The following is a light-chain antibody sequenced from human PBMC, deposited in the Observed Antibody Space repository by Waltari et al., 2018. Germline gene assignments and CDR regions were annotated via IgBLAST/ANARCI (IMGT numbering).Light chain of an antibody. CDR1: SSDVGGYNY. J-gene: IGLJ2*01. V-gene: IGLV2-14*01. CDR2: EVS. Sequence: QSALTQPASVSGSPGQSITISCTGTSSDVGGYNYVSWSQQHPGKAPKLMLYEVSNRPSGVSTRFSGSKSGNTASLTISGLQAEDEADYYCSSYTSISTRVVFGGGTKLTVL. CDR3: SSYTSISTRVV.